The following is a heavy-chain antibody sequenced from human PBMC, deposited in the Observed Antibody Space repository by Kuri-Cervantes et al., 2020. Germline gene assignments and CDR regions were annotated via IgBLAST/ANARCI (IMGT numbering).Heavy chain of an antibody. Sequence: LRLSCTVSGGSISSGGYYWSWIRQHPGKGLEWIGYIYYSGSTYYNPSLKSRVTISVDTSKHQFSLKLNSVTAADTAVYYCARLSRYCSSATCYYFDSWGQGTLVTVSS. CDR3: ARLSRYCSSATCYYFDS. V-gene: IGHV4-31*03. J-gene: IGHJ4*02. CDR1: GGSISSGGYY. CDR2: IYYSGST. D-gene: IGHD2-2*01.